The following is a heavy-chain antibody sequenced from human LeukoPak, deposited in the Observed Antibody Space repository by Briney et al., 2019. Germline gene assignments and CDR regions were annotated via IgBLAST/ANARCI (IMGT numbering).Heavy chain of an antibody. V-gene: IGHV3-23*01. CDR1: GFTFSSYA. CDR2: ISGSGGST. CDR3: AIATAQIAAAGSFDY. J-gene: IGHJ4*02. Sequence: GGSLRLSCAASGFTFSSYAMSWVRQAPGKGLEWVSAISGSGGSTYYADSVKGRFTISRDNSKNTLYLQMNSLRAEDTAVHYCAIATAQIAAAGSFDYWGQGTLVTVSS. D-gene: IGHD6-13*01.